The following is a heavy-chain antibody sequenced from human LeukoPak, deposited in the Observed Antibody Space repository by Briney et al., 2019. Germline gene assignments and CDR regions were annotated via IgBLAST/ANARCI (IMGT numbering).Heavy chain of an antibody. Sequence: PGGSLRLSCAASGFIFSNYAMHWVRQAPGKGLEWVAVISYDGSNKYYADSVKGRFTISRDNSKNTLFLQMNSLRTEDTAVYYCARDLDSSSWYILLFDPWGQGTLSPSPQ. CDR1: GFIFSNYA. V-gene: IGHV3-30-3*01. CDR2: ISYDGSNK. D-gene: IGHD6-13*01. CDR3: ARDLDSSSWYILLFDP. J-gene: IGHJ5*02.